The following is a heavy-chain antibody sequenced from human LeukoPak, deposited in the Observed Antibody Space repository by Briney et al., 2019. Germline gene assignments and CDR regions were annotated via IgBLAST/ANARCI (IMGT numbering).Heavy chain of an antibody. CDR3: AKDRGRYYDSSGYYWGYYFDS. J-gene: IGHJ4*02. Sequence: GGSLRLSCAASGFTFNTYAVNWVRQAPGKGLEWVSTISGSGGSTYYADSVKGRFTISRDNSKNTLYLQMSSLRAEDTAVYYCAKDRGRYYDSSGYYWGYYFDSWGQGILVTVS. D-gene: IGHD3-22*01. CDR2: ISGSGGST. V-gene: IGHV3-23*01. CDR1: GFTFNTYA.